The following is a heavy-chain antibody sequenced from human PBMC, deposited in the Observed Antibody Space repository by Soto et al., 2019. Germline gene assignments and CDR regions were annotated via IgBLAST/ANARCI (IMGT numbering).Heavy chain of an antibody. D-gene: IGHD2-15*01. CDR3: AKDGLGSCTGGTCYGSDY. Sequence: EVQLLESGGNLVQPGGSLRLSCAASGFTFSSYVMSWVRQAPGKGLERVSTISGSGASIYDADSVKGRFTISRDNSKNTVYLQMNSLRAEDTTVYYCAKDGLGSCTGGTCYGSDYWGQGTLVTVSS. J-gene: IGHJ4*02. CDR2: ISGSGASI. CDR1: GFTFSSYV. V-gene: IGHV3-23*01.